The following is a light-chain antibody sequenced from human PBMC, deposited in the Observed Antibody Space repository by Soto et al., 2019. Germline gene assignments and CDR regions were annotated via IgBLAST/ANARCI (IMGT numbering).Light chain of an antibody. CDR1: QSISTY. J-gene: IGKJ2*01. CDR3: HQSYSIPTT. V-gene: IGKV1-39*01. CDR2: TTS. Sequence: DIQMTQSPSSLSASVGDRVTITCRASQSISTYLNWYQQIPGKPPKLLIFTTSTLPGGVPSRFSGSASGTDFTHTISSIQPEDFAPYYCHQSYSIPTTFGQGTKLQI.